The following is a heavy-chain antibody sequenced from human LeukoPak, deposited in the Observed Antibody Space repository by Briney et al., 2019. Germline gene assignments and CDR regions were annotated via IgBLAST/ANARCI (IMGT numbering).Heavy chain of an antibody. V-gene: IGHV3-21*04. CDR3: ARTVGYGAYSWFDP. D-gene: IGHD4-17*01. CDR2: ITTSSSYI. CDR1: GFTFSSYS. J-gene: IGHJ5*02. Sequence: PGGSLRLSCAASGFTFSSYSLNWVRQAPGKGLEWVSSITTSSSYIYYADSVKGRFTISRDNAKNSLYLQMNSLRAEDTALYYCARTVGYGAYSWFDPWGQGTLVTVSS.